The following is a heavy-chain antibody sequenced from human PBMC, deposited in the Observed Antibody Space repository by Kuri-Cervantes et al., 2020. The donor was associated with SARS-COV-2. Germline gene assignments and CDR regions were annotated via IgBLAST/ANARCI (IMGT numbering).Heavy chain of an antibody. D-gene: IGHD2-15*01. V-gene: IGHV3-30*02. J-gene: IGHJ3*02. CDR3: AKVDYCSGGSCYPGGAFDI. CDR2: IRYDGSNK. Sequence: GGSLRLSCAASGFTFSSYGMHWVRQAPGKGLEWVAFIRYDGSNKYYADSVKGRFTTSRDNSKNTLYLQMNSLRAEDTAVYYCAKVDYCSGGSCYPGGAFDIWGQGTMVTVSS. CDR1: GFTFSSYG.